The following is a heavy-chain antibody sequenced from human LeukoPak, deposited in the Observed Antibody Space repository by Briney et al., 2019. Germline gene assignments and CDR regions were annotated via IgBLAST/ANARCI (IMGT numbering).Heavy chain of an antibody. CDR2: ISGSGSPI. J-gene: IGHJ4*02. D-gene: IGHD2-2*01. V-gene: IGHV3-48*03. CDR3: AREYCTSNSCYFDY. Sequence: YISGSGSPIHYAVSVKGRFTISRDNAKTSLYLQMNSLRVEDTAVYYCAREYCTSNSCYFDYWGQGTLXTV.